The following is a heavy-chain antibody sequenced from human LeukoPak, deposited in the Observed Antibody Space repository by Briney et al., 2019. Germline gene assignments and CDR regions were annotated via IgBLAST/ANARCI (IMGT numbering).Heavy chain of an antibody. CDR3: TTVVDSSWRHYYYYYMDV. J-gene: IGHJ6*03. V-gene: IGHV3-15*01. Sequence: PGGSLRLSCAASGFTFSNAWMSWVRQAPGKGLEWVGRIKSKTDGGTTDYAAPVKGRFTISRDDSKNTLYLQMNSLKTEDTAVYYCTTVVDSSWRHYYYYYMDVWGKGATVTISS. D-gene: IGHD6-13*01. CDR1: GFTFSNAW. CDR2: IKSKTDGGTT.